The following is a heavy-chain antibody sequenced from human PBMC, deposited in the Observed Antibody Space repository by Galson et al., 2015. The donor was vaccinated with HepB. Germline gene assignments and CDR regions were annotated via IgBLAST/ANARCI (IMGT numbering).Heavy chain of an antibody. Sequence: SLRTSCAASGFTFRTYAMAWVRHGPGKGLEWVSTIRGRGSKYYADSVKGRFTISRDNSKNTLYLQIDSPRAEDTAVYYCAKDSDNNYSWAFDIWGQVTMVTVSS. J-gene: IGHJ3*02. CDR3: AKDSDNNYSWAFDI. CDR2: IRGRGSK. CDR1: GFTFRTYA. D-gene: IGHD5-18*01. V-gene: IGHV3-23*01.